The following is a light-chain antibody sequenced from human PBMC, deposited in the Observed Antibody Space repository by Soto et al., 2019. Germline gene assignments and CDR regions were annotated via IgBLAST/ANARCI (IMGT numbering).Light chain of an antibody. V-gene: IGKV3-20*01. CDR2: GAS. CDR3: QQYGSSPWT. J-gene: IGKJ1*01. Sequence: PGDRATLSCRASQSVTSSFLAWYQQKPGQAPRLLIYGASSRATGIPDRFSGSGSGTDFTLTISRLEPEDFAVYYCQQYGSSPWTFGQGTKVEIK. CDR1: QSVTSSF.